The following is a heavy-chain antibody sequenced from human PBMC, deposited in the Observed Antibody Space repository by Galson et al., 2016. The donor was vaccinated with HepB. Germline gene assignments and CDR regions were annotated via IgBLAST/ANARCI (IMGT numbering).Heavy chain of an antibody. J-gene: IGHJ4*02. CDR1: GFTFNYYG. D-gene: IGHD3-9*01. V-gene: IGHV3-33*01. CDR2: IWNDGSTK. CDR3: AGDFDTGGGYFDF. Sequence: SLRLSCAASGFTFNYYGMHWVRQAPGKGLEWVAVIWNDGSTKYYADSVKGRFTISRDNSENTLYLQMNSLRVEDTAVYYCAGDFDTGGGYFDFWGQGTLVTVSS.